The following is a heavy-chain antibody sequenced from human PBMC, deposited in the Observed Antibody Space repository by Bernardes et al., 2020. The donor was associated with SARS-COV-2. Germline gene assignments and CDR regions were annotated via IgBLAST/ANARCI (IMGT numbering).Heavy chain of an antibody. CDR1: GFTFTNSW. CDR3: ARGSWWFDS. J-gene: IGHJ5*01. CDR2: IKEDGSEK. V-gene: IGHV3-7*01. Sequence: VGSLRLSCAASGFTFTNSWMTWVRQAPGKGLEWVANIKEDGSEKYYVDSVKGRFTISRDNAKSSLHLQMDSLRAADTAVYYCARGSWWFDSWGQGILVAVSS.